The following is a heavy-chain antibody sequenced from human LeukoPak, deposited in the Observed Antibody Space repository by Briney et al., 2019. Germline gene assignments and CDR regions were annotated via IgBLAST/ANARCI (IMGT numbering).Heavy chain of an antibody. Sequence: GGSLRLSCAASGFTFSSYAMSWVRQAQGKGLEWVSAISGSGGSTYYADSVKGRFTISRDNSKNTLYLQMNSLRAEDTAVYYCAKDNRIAVAGTLDYWGQGTLVTVSS. V-gene: IGHV3-23*01. CDR3: AKDNRIAVAGTLDY. D-gene: IGHD6-19*01. CDR2: ISGSGGST. CDR1: GFTFSSYA. J-gene: IGHJ4*02.